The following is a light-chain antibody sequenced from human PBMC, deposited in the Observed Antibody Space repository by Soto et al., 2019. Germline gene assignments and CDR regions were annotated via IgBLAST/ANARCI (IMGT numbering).Light chain of an antibody. CDR3: QQYGRSPSWT. J-gene: IGKJ1*01. V-gene: IGKV3-20*01. CDR1: QNIGDNY. CDR2: GAS. Sequence: VLTQSPGTLSLSPGGGATLSCRASQNIGDNYLAWYQQKPGQPPRLLIYGASSRATGVPDRFSGSGSGTDFTLTIIRLEPEDFAVYYCQQYGRSPSWTFGQGTRVEIQ.